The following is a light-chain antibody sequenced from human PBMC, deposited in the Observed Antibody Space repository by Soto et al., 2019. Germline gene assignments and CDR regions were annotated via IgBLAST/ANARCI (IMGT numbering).Light chain of an antibody. CDR3: AAWDDSLHVYF. CDR1: SSNIGSNT. J-gene: IGLJ1*01. V-gene: IGLV1-44*01. Sequence: QSALTQPPSASGTPGQKVTISCSGSSSNIGSNTVTWYQHLPGTAPKLLIYSNNQRSSGVPGRFSGSKSGTSASLAITGVQSEDGADYYCAAWDDSLHVYFFGTGTKVTVL. CDR2: SNN.